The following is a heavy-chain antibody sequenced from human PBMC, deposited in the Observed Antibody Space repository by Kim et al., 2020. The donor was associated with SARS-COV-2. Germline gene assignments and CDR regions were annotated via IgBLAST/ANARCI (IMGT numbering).Heavy chain of an antibody. Sequence: GGSLRLSCAASGFTFSSYAMSWVRQAPGKGLEWVSAISGSGGSTYYADSVKGRFTISRDNSKNTLYLQMNSLRAEDTAVYYCATVPALVVVVPAARSFDYWGQGTLVTVSS. CDR3: ATVPALVVVVPAARSFDY. D-gene: IGHD2-2*01. CDR2: ISGSGGST. V-gene: IGHV3-23*01. J-gene: IGHJ4*02. CDR1: GFTFSSYA.